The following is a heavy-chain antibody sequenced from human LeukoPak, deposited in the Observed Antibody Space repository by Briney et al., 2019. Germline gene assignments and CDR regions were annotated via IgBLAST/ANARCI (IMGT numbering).Heavy chain of an antibody. Sequence: PGGSLRLSCAASGFTFSSYSMHWVRQAPGKGLEWVSSISSSSSYIYYADSVKGRFTISRDNAKNSLYLQMNSLRAEDTAVYYCARDEQLVQGLLDYWGQGTLVTVSS. CDR1: GFTFSSYS. CDR2: ISSSSSYI. V-gene: IGHV3-21*01. D-gene: IGHD6-6*01. CDR3: ARDEQLVQGLLDY. J-gene: IGHJ4*02.